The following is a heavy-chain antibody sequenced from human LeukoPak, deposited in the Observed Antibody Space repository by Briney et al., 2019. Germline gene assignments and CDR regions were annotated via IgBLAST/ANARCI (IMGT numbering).Heavy chain of an antibody. J-gene: IGHJ6*03. V-gene: IGHV1-18*01. CDR1: GYTFTNYG. Sequence: ASVKVSCKASGYTFTNYGISWVRQAPGQGLEWMGWISGYNGNTNYAQKLQGRVTMTTDTSTSTAYMELRSLRSDDTAVYYCARALGDTYYYYYMDVWGKGTTVTVSS. D-gene: IGHD3-16*01. CDR2: ISGYNGNT. CDR3: ARALGDTYYYYYMDV.